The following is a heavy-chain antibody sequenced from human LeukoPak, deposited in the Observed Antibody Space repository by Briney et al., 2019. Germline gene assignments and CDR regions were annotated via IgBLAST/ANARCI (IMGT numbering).Heavy chain of an antibody. D-gene: IGHD3-16*01. V-gene: IGHV3-21*03. Sequence: GGSLRLSCAASGFIFSSYRMNWVRQAPGKGLVWVSSISSRGTYYADSVRGRFTISRDNAKNSLYLQMNSLKTEDTAVYYCTTDLPTLMPQVDYWGQGTLVTVSS. J-gene: IGHJ4*02. CDR2: ISSRGT. CDR3: TTDLPTLMPQVDY. CDR1: GFIFSSYR.